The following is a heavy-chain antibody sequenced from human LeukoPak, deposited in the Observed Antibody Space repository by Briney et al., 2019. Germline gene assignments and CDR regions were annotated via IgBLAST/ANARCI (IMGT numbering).Heavy chain of an antibody. CDR3: ARGLQLWLRSAFYYYMDV. CDR1: GGSISTSNYY. J-gene: IGHJ6*03. Sequence: SETLSLTCTVSGGSISTSNYYWGWIRQPPGKGLELIGYIYYSGSTNYNPSLKIRVTISVDTSKNQFSLKLSSVTAADTAVYYCARGLQLWLRSAFYYYMDVWGKGTTVTISS. V-gene: IGHV4-61*05. D-gene: IGHD5-18*01. CDR2: IYYSGST.